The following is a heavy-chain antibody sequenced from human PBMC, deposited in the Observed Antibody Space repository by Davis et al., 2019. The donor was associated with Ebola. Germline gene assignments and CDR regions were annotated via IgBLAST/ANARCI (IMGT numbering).Heavy chain of an antibody. V-gene: IGHV3-23*01. D-gene: IGHD2-2*01. CDR3: AKDKDFVVVPAVPDGYNLYYYYGMDV. Sequence: GGSLRLSCAASGFTFSSYAMSWVRQAPGKGLEWVSAISGSGGSTYYADSVKGRFTISRDNSKNTLYLQMNSLRAEDTAVYYCAKDKDFVVVPAVPDGYNLYYYYGMDVWGQGTTVTVSS. CDR1: GFTFSSYA. CDR2: ISGSGGST. J-gene: IGHJ6*02.